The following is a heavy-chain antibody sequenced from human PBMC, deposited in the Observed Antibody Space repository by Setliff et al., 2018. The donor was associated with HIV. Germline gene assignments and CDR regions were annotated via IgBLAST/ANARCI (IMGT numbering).Heavy chain of an antibody. CDR1: GFTFSSHT. J-gene: IGHJ6*02. V-gene: IGHV3-48*01. CDR3: ARAGAATAGKSYHYDMDV. Sequence: GSLRLSCADSGFTFSSHTMNWVRQAPGKGLEWVASISSSSSTIYYADSVKGRFTISRDDSKNSLYLQMNSLKTEDTAVYYCARAGAATAGKSYHYDMDVWGQGTTVTV. CDR2: ISSSSSTI. D-gene: IGHD6-13*01.